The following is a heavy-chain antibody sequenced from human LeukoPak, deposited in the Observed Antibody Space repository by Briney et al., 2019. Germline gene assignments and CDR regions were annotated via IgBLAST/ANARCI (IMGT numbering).Heavy chain of an antibody. CDR2: ISYDGSNE. CDR3: ARGTLYSGWSYYFDY. V-gene: IGHV3-30*04. Sequence: GGSLRLSCAASGFTFSSYVMHWVRQAPGKGLEWVAIISYDGSNEYYADSVKGRFTISRDNSKNTLYLQMNSLRAADTAMYYCARGTLYSGWSYYFDYWGQGSQVTVSS. J-gene: IGHJ4*02. CDR1: GFTFSSYV. D-gene: IGHD6-19*01.